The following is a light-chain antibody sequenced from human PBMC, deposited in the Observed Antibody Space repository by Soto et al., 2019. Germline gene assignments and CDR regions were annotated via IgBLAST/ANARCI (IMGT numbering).Light chain of an antibody. CDR2: GAS. CDR3: QQYGNSPIT. CDR1: QSVTNNY. Sequence: DSVLPQSPCPLSLSPCERXSLSCRASQSVTNNYLAWYQQKPGQAPRLLIDGASSRATGVPDRFSGTGSGTDFTLTISRLEPEDFAVFYCQQYGNSPITFGQGTRLEIK. V-gene: IGKV3-20*01. J-gene: IGKJ5*01.